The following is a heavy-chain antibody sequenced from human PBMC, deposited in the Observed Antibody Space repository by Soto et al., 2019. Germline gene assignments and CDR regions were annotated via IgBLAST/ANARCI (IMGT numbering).Heavy chain of an antibody. Sequence: SVKVSCKASGYTFSYYSFRWLQQAPGQGLERMGGIIPIFGTANYAQKFQGRVTITADESTSTAYMELSSLRSEDTAVYYCARGPVAAGYSYGYYYYGMDVWGQGTTVTVSS. CDR2: IIPIFGTA. J-gene: IGHJ6*02. V-gene: IGHV1-69*13. D-gene: IGHD5-18*01. CDR1: GYTFSYYS. CDR3: ARGPVAAGYSYGYYYYGMDV.